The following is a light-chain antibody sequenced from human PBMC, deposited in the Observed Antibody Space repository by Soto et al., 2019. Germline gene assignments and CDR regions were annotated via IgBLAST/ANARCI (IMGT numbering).Light chain of an antibody. CDR3: VLYMGTGISV. CDR2: STD. J-gene: IGLJ2*01. Sequence: QSVVTQAPSVSVSPGGTVTLTCGLSSGSVSSSNYAIWYQQTPGQTPRTLIHSTDTRSSGVPDRFSGSILGNKAALTITGAQADDEADYYCVLYMGTGISVFGGGTKVTVL. V-gene: IGLV8-61*01. CDR1: SGSVSSSNY.